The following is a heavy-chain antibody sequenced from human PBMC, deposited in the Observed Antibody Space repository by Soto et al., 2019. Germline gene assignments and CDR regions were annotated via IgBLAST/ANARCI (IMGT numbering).Heavy chain of an antibody. Sequence: GASVKVSCKASGGTFSSYAISWVRQAPGQGLEWMGGIIPIFGTANYAQKFQGRVTITADESTSTAYMELSSLRSEDTAVYYCTREGANIAVAGTSFYYYYGMDVWGQGTTVTVSS. V-gene: IGHV1-69*13. J-gene: IGHJ6*02. CDR1: GGTFSSYA. CDR3: TREGANIAVAGTSFYYYYGMDV. D-gene: IGHD6-19*01. CDR2: IIPIFGTA.